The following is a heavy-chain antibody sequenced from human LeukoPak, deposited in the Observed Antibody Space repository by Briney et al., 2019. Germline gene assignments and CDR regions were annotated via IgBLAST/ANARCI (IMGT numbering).Heavy chain of an antibody. CDR2: ISSSSSTI. V-gene: IGHV3-48*04. D-gene: IGHD2-2*01. J-gene: IGHJ4*02. CDR3: ARDCSSTSCTRSYDY. Sequence: GGSLRLSCAASGFTFSSYSMNWVRQAPGKGLEWVSYISSSSSTIYYADSVKGRFTISRDNAKNSLYLQMNSLRVEDTAVYYCARDCSSTSCTRSYDYWGQGTLVTVSS. CDR1: GFTFSSYS.